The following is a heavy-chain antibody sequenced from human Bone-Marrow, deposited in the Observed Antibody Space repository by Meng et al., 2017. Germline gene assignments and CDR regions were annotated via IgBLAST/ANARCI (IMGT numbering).Heavy chain of an antibody. J-gene: IGHJ4*02. V-gene: IGHV3-15*01. CDR2: IKRNSDGGTT. D-gene: IGHD6-13*01. Sequence: VGVVESGGGLVKAGGSHSISCVASGFSFTDAWMSWVRQAPGKGMEWVGRIKRNSDGGTTDYAAPVKGRFTISRDDSKNTLFLQMNSLITEDTAVYFCATGAAAADHWGQGTLVTVSS. CDR1: GFSFTDAW. CDR3: ATGAAAADH.